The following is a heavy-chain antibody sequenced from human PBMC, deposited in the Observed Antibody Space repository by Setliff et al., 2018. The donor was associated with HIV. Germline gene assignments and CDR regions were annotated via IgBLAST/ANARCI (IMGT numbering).Heavy chain of an antibody. V-gene: IGHV4-31*03. CDR1: GGSISSGTYY. CDR2: IYYSGST. D-gene: IGHD3-3*01. J-gene: IGHJ4*02. Sequence: SETLSLTCTVSGGSISSGTYYWSWIRQHPGKGLEWIGYIYYSGSTYYNPSLKSRVTISVDTSRNQFSLKLSSVTAADTAVYYCARDRSDYYNLPGYFDSWGQGTLVTVSS. CDR3: ARDRSDYYNLPGYFDS.